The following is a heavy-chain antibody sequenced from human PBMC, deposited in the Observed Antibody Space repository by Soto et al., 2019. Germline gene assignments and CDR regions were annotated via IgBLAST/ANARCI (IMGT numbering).Heavy chain of an antibody. CDR1: GYTFTSYG. CDR2: ISAYNGNT. Sequence: ASVKVSCKASGYTFTSYGISWVRQAPGQGLEWMGWISAYNGNTNYAQKLQGRVTMTTDTSTSTAYMELRSLRSDDTAVYYCARDYHPYYYDSSGFDYWGQGTLVTVSS. D-gene: IGHD3-22*01. J-gene: IGHJ4*02. V-gene: IGHV1-18*01. CDR3: ARDYHPYYYDSSGFDY.